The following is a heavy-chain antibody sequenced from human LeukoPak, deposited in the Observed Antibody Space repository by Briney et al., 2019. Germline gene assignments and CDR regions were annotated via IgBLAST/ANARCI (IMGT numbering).Heavy chain of an antibody. V-gene: IGHV4-34*01. D-gene: IGHD3-10*01. J-gene: IGHJ4*02. CDR3: ARGLGSGSYYHY. Sequence: GSLRLSCAATGLSVSSNFMSWVRQAPGKGLEWIGEINHSGSTNYNPSLKSRVTISVDTSKNQFSLKLSSVTAADTAVYYCARGLGSGSYYHYWGQGTLVTVSS. CDR2: INHSGST. CDR1: GLSVSSNF.